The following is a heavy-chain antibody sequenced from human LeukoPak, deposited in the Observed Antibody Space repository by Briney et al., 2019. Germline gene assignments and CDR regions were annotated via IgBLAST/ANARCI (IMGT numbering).Heavy chain of an antibody. CDR1: GGSFSGYY. J-gene: IGHJ5*02. CDR3: ARVSSARIMITFGGAARNWFDP. D-gene: IGHD3-16*01. V-gene: IGHV4-34*01. Sequence: SETLSLTCAVYGGSFSGYYWSWIRQPPGKGLEWIGEINHSGSTNYNPSLKSRVTISVDTSKNQFSPKLSSVTAADTAVYYCARVSSARIMITFGGAARNWFDPWGQGTLVTVSS. CDR2: INHSGST.